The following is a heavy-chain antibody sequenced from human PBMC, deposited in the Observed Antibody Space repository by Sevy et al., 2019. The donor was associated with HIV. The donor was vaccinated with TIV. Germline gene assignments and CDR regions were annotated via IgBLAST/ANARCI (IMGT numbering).Heavy chain of an antibody. D-gene: IGHD2-8*01. V-gene: IGHV3-23*01. CDR2: IISSGDIT. Sequence: GGSLRLSCTASGFTSSSSAMNWVRQAPGKGLEWVSGIISSGDITYYPDSVKGRFTISRDNSKNTLYLQINSLRVEDTAIYYCAKRSNENFFDYWGQGSLVTVSS. J-gene: IGHJ4*02. CDR3: AKRSNENFFDY. CDR1: GFTSSSSA.